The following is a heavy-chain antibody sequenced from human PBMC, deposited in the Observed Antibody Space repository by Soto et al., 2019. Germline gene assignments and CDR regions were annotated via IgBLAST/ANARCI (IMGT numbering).Heavy chain of an antibody. J-gene: IGHJ6*02. V-gene: IGHV1-18*01. CDR2: ISGYNGNT. CDR1: GYSFTTYG. Sequence: QVQLVQSRGEVKKPGASVKVSCKTSGYSFTTYGISWVRQAPGQGLEWMGWISGYNGNTNYAQNLQGRVTMPTETSTITAYMELRSLRSDATAVYYCAREGPAPYYYYGMDVWGQGSTVTVSS. CDR3: AREGPAPYYYYGMDV.